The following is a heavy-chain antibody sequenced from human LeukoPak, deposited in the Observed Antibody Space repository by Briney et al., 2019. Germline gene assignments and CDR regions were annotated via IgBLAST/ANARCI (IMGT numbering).Heavy chain of an antibody. Sequence: GGSLRLSCAASGFTFSSYWMSWVRQAPGKGLEWISLISWNSGTIGYADSVKGRFTISRDNANNFLYLQMNSLRAEDTALYYCARAYKDRSLAGKKEFFQHWGQGTLVTVSS. V-gene: IGHV3-20*04. D-gene: IGHD6-19*01. CDR2: ISWNSGTI. J-gene: IGHJ1*01. CDR3: ARAYKDRSLAGKKEFFQH. CDR1: GFTFSSYW.